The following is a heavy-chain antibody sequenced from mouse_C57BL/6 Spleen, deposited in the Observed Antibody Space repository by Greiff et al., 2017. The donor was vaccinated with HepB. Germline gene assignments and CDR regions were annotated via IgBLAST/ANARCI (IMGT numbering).Heavy chain of an antibody. CDR3: ARGELGRGWFAY. V-gene: IGHV1-61*01. CDR2: IYPSDSET. J-gene: IGHJ3*01. D-gene: IGHD4-1*01. CDR1: GYTFTSYW. Sequence: VQLKQPGAELVRPGSSVKLSCKASGYTFTSYWMDWVKQRPGQGLEWIGNIYPSDSETHYNQKFKDKATLTVDKSSSTAYMQLSSLTSEDSAVYYCARGELGRGWFAYWGQGTLVTVSA.